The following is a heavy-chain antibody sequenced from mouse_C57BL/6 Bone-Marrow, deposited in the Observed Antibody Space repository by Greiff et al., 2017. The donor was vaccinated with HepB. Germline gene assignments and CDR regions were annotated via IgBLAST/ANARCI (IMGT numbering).Heavy chain of an antibody. J-gene: IGHJ2*01. CDR2: INPSSGYT. V-gene: IGHV1-4*01. CDR3: ARTRRSFDY. Sequence: QVQLQQSGAELARPGASVKMSCKASGYTFTSYTMHWVNQRPGQGLEWIGYINPSSGYTKYNQKFKDKATLTADKSSSTAYMQLSSLTSEDSAVYYCARTRRSFDYWGQGTTLTVSS. CDR1: GYTFTSYT.